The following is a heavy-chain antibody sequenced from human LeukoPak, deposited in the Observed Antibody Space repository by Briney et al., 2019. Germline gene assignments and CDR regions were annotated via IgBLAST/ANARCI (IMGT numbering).Heavy chain of an antibody. J-gene: IGHJ4*02. V-gene: IGHV5-51*01. CDR3: AGGSITMVRGVIADY. CDR2: IYPGDSDT. Sequence: GESLKISCKGSGYSFTSYWIGWVRQMPGKGLVWMAIIYPGDSDTRYSPSFQGQVTISADKSISTAYLQWSSLKASDTAMYYCAGGSITMVRGVIADYWGQGTLVTVSS. D-gene: IGHD3-10*01. CDR1: GYSFTSYW.